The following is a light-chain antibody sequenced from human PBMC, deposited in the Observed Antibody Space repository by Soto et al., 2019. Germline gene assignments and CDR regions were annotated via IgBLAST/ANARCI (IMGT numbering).Light chain of an antibody. V-gene: IGKV1-5*03. CDR3: QQYNTYSPVT. J-gene: IGKJ5*01. CDR1: QSVNSW. Sequence: DIQMTQSPSTLSASVGDRVTITCRASQSVNSWLAWYQQKPGKAPKLLIYKASSLESGVPSRFSGSGSGTEFTLTISSLQPDDFATYYCQQYNTYSPVTFGQGTRLEMK. CDR2: KAS.